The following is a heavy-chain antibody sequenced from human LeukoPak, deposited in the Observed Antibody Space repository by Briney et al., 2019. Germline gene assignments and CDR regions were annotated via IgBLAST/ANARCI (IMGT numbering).Heavy chain of an antibody. CDR2: IYHSGIT. CDR3: ARGDVRSWFDP. Sequence: SGTLSLTCAVSGGSISSSSWWSWVRQPPGKGLEWIGEIYHSGITNYIPSLKSRVTISVDKSKNQLSLKLSSVTAADTAVYYCARGDVRSWFDPWGQGTLVTVSS. V-gene: IGHV4-4*02. D-gene: IGHD4-17*01. J-gene: IGHJ5*02. CDR1: GGSISSSSW.